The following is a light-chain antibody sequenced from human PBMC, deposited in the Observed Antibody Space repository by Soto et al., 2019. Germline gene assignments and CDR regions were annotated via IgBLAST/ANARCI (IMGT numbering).Light chain of an antibody. CDR1: QSVTSNY. CDR2: GAS. CDR3: QRYGSSGT. V-gene: IGKV3-20*01. Sequence: VLTQSPGTLSLSPGERATLSCRASQSVTSNYLAWYQQRPGQAHRLLIDGASSRAAGIPEWFSGSWCGTVSTLTISRLEPEVFAVYYCQRYGSSGTFGQGTKLQIK. J-gene: IGKJ2*02.